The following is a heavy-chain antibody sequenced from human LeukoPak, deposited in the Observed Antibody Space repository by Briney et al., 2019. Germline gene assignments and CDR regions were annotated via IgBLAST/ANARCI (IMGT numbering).Heavy chain of an antibody. D-gene: IGHD5-18*01. CDR2: IYPGDSHT. J-gene: IGHJ4*02. CDR3: ARIEEVTQIDY. Sequence: GESLKISCKASGYTFSSHLIVWVRQMAGKGLEWMGNIYPGDSHTRYSPSFQGQVTISADKAISTAYLQWSSLKASDTAMYYCARIEEVTQIDYWGQGTLVTVSS. V-gene: IGHV5-51*01. CDR1: GYTFSSHL.